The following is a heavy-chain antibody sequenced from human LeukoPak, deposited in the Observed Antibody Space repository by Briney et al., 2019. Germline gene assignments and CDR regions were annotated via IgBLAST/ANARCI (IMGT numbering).Heavy chain of an antibody. CDR2: ISGSGGST. CDR1: GFTFSSYA. Sequence: SGGSLRLSCAASGFTFSSYAMSWVRQAPGKGLEWVSAISGSGGSTYYADSVKGRFTISSDNSKNTLYLQMNSLRAEDTAVYYCAKDPGDCSSTSCSIDYWGQGTLVTVSS. J-gene: IGHJ4*02. V-gene: IGHV3-23*01. CDR3: AKDPGDCSSTSCSIDY. D-gene: IGHD2-2*01.